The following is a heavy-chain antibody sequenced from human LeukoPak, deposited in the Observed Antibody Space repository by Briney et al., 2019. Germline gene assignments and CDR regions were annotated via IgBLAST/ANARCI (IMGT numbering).Heavy chain of an antibody. D-gene: IGHD2-15*01. Sequence: PGGSLRLSCAASGFTFSRYGMHWVPQAPGKGLEYVSAISSNVSSTYYANSVKGRFTISRDNSKNTLYLQMGSLRAEDTAVYYCARGCSGGNCYYEYWGQGTLVTVSS. CDR2: ISSNVSST. CDR3: ARGCSGGNCYYEY. CDR1: GFTFSRYG. J-gene: IGHJ4*02. V-gene: IGHV3-64*01.